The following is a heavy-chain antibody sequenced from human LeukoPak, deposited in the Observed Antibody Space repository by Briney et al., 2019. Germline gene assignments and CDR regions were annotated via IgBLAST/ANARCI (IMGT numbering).Heavy chain of an antibody. CDR3: ASSGTAIHPGYYYGMDV. V-gene: IGHV1-2*02. CDR2: INPNSGGT. D-gene: IGHD5-18*01. CDR1: GYTFTSYD. J-gene: IGHJ6*02. Sequence: ASVKVSCKASGYTFTSYDINWVRQATGQGLEWMGWINPNSGGTNYAQKFQGRVTMTRDTSISTAYMELSRLRSDDTAVYYCASSGTAIHPGYYYGMDVWGQGTTVTVSS.